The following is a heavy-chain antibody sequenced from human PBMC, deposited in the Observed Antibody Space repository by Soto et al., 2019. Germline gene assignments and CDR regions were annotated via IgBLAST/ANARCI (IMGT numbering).Heavy chain of an antibody. CDR2: IDPSDSYA. J-gene: IGHJ5*02. D-gene: IGHD5-12*01. Sequence: QVPGKGLAWMGRIDPSDSYANYSPSFQGHVTMSADKSISTAYLQWSSLKASDTAMYYCGRVRVDKAEGWFDPWGQGTLVTVSS. V-gene: IGHV5-10-1*01. CDR3: GRVRVDKAEGWFDP.